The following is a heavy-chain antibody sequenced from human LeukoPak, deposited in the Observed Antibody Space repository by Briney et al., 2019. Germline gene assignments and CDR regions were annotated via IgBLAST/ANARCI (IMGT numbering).Heavy chain of an antibody. J-gene: IGHJ5*02. D-gene: IGHD6-13*01. CDR3: ARTDSSTWYQLFDP. CDR1: GFTFSNYG. CDR2: IRSKTYGGTT. V-gene: IGHV3-49*04. Sequence: GGSLRLSCAASGFTFSNYGMHWVRQAPGKGLEWVGFIRSKTYGGTTEYAASVKGRFTISRDDSKSIAYLQMNSLKTEDTAVYYCARTDSSTWYQLFDPWGQGTLVTVSS.